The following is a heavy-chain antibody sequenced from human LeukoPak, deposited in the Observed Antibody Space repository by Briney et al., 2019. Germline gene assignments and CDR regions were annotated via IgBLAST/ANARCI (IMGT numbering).Heavy chain of an antibody. CDR2: ISYDGSNK. CDR3: ARERSYCSGGSCYGEGGMDV. D-gene: IGHD2-15*01. Sequence: PGRSLRLSCAASGFTFSSYGMHWVRQAPGKGLEWVAVISYDGSNKYYADSVKGRFTISRDNSKNTLYLQMNSLRAEDTAVYYCARERSYCSGGSCYGEGGMDVWGQGTTVTVSS. V-gene: IGHV3-30*03. CDR1: GFTFSSYG. J-gene: IGHJ6*02.